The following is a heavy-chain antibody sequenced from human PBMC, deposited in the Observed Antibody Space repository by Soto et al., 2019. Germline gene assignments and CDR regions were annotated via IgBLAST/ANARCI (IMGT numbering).Heavy chain of an antibody. CDR2: IKEDGSEK. D-gene: IGHD4-17*01. CDR1: GFTFSRYW. J-gene: IGHJ2*01. CDR3: ARVDYGDYGWYFDL. Sequence: GGSLRLSCVDSGFTFSRYWMSWIRQAPGKGLEWVANIKEDGSEKYHVDSVKGRFTISRDNAKNSLYLQMTSLRAEDTAVYYCARVDYGDYGWYFDLWGRGTPVTVSS. V-gene: IGHV3-7*01.